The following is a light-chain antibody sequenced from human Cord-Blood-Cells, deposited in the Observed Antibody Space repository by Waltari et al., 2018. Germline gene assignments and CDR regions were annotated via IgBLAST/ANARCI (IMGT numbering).Light chain of an antibody. CDR1: SSDVGSYNL. CDR3: CSYAGSEYV. CDR2: EGS. V-gene: IGLV2-23*01. Sequence: QSALTQPASVSGPPVQSTTIPCPGTSSDVGSYNLVSWYQQHPGKAPKLMIYEGSKRPSGVSNRFSGSKSGNTASLTISGLQAEDEADYYCCSYAGSEYVFGTGTKVTVL. J-gene: IGLJ1*01.